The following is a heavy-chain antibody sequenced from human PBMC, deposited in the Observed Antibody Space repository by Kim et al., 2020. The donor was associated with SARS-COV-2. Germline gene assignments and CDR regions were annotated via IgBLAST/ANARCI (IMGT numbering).Heavy chain of an antibody. CDR2: IYTSGST. D-gene: IGHD4-4*01. CDR1: GGSISSGSYY. J-gene: IGHJ4*02. CDR3: ARAPTTVTTYYFDY. V-gene: IGHV4-61*02. Sequence: SETLSLTCTVSGGSISSGSYYWSWIRQPAGKGLEWIGRIYTSGSTNYNPSLKSRVTISVDTSKNQFSLKLSSVTAADTAVYYCARAPTTVTTYYFDYWGQGTLVTVSS.